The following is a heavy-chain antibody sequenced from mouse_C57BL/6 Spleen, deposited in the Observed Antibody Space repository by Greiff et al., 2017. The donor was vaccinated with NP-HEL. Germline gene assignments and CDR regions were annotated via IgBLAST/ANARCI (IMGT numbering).Heavy chain of an antibody. CDR2: ISSGSSTI. CDR3: ARVYDYGGAWFAY. Sequence: VQLKESGGGLVKPGGSLKLSCAASGFTFSDYGMHWVRQAPEKGLEWVAYISSGSSTIYYADTVKGRFTISRDNAKNTLFLQMTSLRSEDTAMYYCARVYDYGGAWFAYWGQGTLVTVSA. D-gene: IGHD2-4*01. V-gene: IGHV5-17*01. J-gene: IGHJ3*01. CDR1: GFTFSDYG.